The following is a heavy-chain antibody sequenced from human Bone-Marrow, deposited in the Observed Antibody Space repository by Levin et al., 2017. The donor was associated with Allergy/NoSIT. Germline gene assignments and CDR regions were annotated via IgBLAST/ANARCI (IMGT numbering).Heavy chain of an antibody. J-gene: IGHJ3*02. CDR1: GFTFSSYW. CDR3: ARGGVYHGFDI. V-gene: IGHV3-74*01. CDR2: IGNDDSNT. Sequence: PGGSLRLSCAASGFTFSSYWIHWVRQAPGKGLVWVSRIGNDDSNTIYADSVKGRFTISRDNAKNTLYLQMNSLRAEDTAVYYCARGGVYHGFDIWGQGTLVTVSS. D-gene: IGHD2-8*01.